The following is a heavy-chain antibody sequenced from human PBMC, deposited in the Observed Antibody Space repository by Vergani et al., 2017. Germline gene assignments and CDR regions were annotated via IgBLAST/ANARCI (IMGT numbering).Heavy chain of an antibody. D-gene: IGHD5-12*01. J-gene: IGHJ4*02. CDR2: IIPIFGTA. CDR3: ASWGSASGYDPLPFDY. CDR1: GGPFSSYA. Sequence: QVQLVQSGAEVKKPGSSVKVSCKASGGPFSSYAISWVRQAPGQGLEWMGGIIPIFGTANYAQKFQGRVTITADESTSTAYMELSSLRSEDTAVYYCASWGSASGYDPLPFDYWGQGTLVTVSS. V-gene: IGHV1-69*01.